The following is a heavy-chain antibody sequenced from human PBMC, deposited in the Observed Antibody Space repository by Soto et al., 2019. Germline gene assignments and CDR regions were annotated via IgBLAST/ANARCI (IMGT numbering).Heavy chain of an antibody. CDR3: ARSFGGAAAGPFDY. D-gene: IGHD6-13*01. CDR1: GGSISSGGYY. Sequence: QVQLQESGPGLVKPSQTLSLTCTVSGGSISSGGYYWSWIRQHPGKGLEWIGYIYDSGSTYYNPSLKSRVTISVDTAKNQFSLNLSSVTAADTAVYYCARSFGGAAAGPFDYWGQGTLVTVSS. J-gene: IGHJ4*02. CDR2: IYDSGST. V-gene: IGHV4-31*03.